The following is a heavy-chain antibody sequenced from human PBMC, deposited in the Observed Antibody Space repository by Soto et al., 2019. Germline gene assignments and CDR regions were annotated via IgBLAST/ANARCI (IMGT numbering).Heavy chain of an antibody. V-gene: IGHV4-4*02. CDR1: SGSISSSNW. J-gene: IGHJ6*03. CDR3: ARTLITGTTSGSGYYYYYMDV. CDR2: IYHSGST. D-gene: IGHD1-7*01. Sequence: QVQLQESGPGLVKPSGTLSLTCAVSSGSISSSNWWSWVRQPPGKGLEWIGGIYHSGSTNYNPSLKSRVTISVDKSKNQFSLKLSSVTAADTAVYYCARTLITGTTSGSGYYYYYMDVWGKGTTVTVSS.